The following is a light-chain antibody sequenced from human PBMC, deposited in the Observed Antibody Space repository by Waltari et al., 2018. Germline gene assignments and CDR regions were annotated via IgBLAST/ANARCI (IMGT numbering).Light chain of an antibody. CDR2: GAS. J-gene: IGKJ2*03. Sequence: EIELTQSPATLSASPGERGPLSCRASQGISNNLVWYQHKPGQSPRLLIYGASARATGVPERFSGSGYRTEFTLTISSLQSEDFAVYYCQHYNNRPPYSFGQGTKLDIK. CDR3: QHYNNRPPYS. V-gene: IGKV3-15*01. CDR1: QGISNN.